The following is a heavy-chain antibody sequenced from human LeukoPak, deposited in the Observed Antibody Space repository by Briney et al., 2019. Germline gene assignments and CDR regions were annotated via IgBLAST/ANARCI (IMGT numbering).Heavy chain of an antibody. CDR3: ARDQLYCSSSSCRNLGWFDP. CDR1: GFTFSSYS. V-gene: IGHV4-59*12. CDR2: IYYSGNT. D-gene: IGHD2-2*01. Sequence: GSLRLSCAASGFTFSSYSMNWVRQPPGQGLEWIGSIYYSGNTYYNPSLKSPVTISIDTSKNQFSLRLISVTAADTTVYYCARDQLYCSSSSCRNLGWFDPWGQGTLVTVSS. J-gene: IGHJ5*02.